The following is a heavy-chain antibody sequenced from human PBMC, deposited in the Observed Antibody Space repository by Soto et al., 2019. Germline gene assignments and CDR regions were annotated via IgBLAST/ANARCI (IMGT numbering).Heavy chain of an antibody. D-gene: IGHD5-18*01. CDR3: ARGGGKRGYSYGLYYYYYGMDV. J-gene: IGHJ6*02. CDR1: GGSFSGYY. CDR2: INHSGST. V-gene: IGHV4-34*01. Sequence: SETLSLTCAVYGGSFSGYYWSWIRQPPGKGLEWIGEINHSGSTNYNPSLKSRATISVDTSKNQFSLKLSSVTAADTAVYYCARGGGKRGYSYGLYYYYYGMDVWGQGTTVTVSS.